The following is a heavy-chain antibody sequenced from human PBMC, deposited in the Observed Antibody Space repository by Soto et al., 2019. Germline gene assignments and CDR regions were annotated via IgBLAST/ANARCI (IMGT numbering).Heavy chain of an antibody. J-gene: IGHJ4*02. Sequence: GASVKVSCKASGGTFSSYAISWVRQAPGQGLEWMGGIIPIFGTANYAQKFQGRVTITADKSTSTAYMELSSLRSEDTAVYYCAAYYYDSSGYYKDDYWGQGTLVTVSS. CDR1: GGTFSSYA. V-gene: IGHV1-69*06. D-gene: IGHD3-22*01. CDR2: IIPIFGTA. CDR3: AAYYYDSSGYYKDDY.